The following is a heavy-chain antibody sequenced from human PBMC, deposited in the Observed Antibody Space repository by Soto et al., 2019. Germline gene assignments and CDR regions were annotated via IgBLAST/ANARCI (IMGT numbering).Heavy chain of an antibody. V-gene: IGHV1-69*12. CDR2: IIPIFGTA. D-gene: IGHD5-18*01. CDR1: GGTFSSYA. Sequence: QVQLVQSGAEVKKPGSSVKVSCKASGGTFSSYAISWVRQAPGQGLEWMGGIIPIFGTANYAQKLQGRVTITADESTSTAYMELSSLRSEDTAVYYCASALGYSYERALDYWGQGTLVTVSS. CDR3: ASALGYSYERALDY. J-gene: IGHJ4*02.